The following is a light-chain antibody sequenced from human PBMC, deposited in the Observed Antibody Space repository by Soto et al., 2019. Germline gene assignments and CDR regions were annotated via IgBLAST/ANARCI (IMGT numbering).Light chain of an antibody. CDR1: QAIGNS. CDR2: TAS. CDR3: QQLRSYPPS. J-gene: IGKJ3*01. V-gene: IGKV1-9*01. Sequence: DIQLTQSPSFLSASVGDRVTITCRASQAIGNSLAWYEQQPGKAPKLLIHTASTLGSGVPSRFSCSGSGTEFTLTISNLQPEDLATYYCQQLRSYPPSFGPGTKVDFK.